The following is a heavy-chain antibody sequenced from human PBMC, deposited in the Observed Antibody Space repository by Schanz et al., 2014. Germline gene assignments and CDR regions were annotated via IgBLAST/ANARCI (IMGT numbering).Heavy chain of an antibody. D-gene: IGHD5-18*01. Sequence: EVQLVESGGGLVKPGGSLRLSCEASRFTFSSYSFNWVRQAPGKGLEWVSGMSWNAGSLGYGDSVKGRFTISRDNAKNSLYLQMNSLRSDDTALYYCTRGGYSYALSAFDIWGQGTMVTVSS. CDR3: TRGGYSYALSAFDI. CDR1: RFTFSSYS. J-gene: IGHJ3*02. CDR2: MSWNAGSL. V-gene: IGHV3-20*04.